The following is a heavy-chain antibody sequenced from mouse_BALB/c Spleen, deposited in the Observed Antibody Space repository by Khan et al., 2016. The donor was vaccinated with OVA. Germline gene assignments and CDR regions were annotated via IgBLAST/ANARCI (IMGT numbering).Heavy chain of an antibody. Sequence: QVQLKESGPGLVQPSQSLSITCTVSGFSLTNYGVHWVRQSPGKGLEWLGVIWNGGSTDYNAAFISRLSISKDNSKNQVFFKMISLQHNDTAIYYCARNNYDYYFDYWGQGTTLTVSS. D-gene: IGHD2-1*01. CDR2: IWNGGST. CDR3: ARNNYDYYFDY. V-gene: IGHV2-2*02. CDR1: GFSLTNYG. J-gene: IGHJ2*01.